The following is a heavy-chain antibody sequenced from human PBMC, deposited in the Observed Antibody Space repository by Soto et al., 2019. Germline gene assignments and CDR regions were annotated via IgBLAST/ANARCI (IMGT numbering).Heavy chain of an antibody. D-gene: IGHD3-10*01. Sequence: EVQLLESGGGLVQPGGSLRLSCAASGFTFNNYAMTWVRQAPGKGLEWVSAISGGGDTTSYADSVKGRFTVSRDGSKNTLYLQMSSLRAYDTALYYCAKGRGGSGSLTPRVDFWGQGTLVTVSS. CDR3: AKGRGGSGSLTPRVDF. CDR2: ISGGGDTT. J-gene: IGHJ4*02. V-gene: IGHV3-23*01. CDR1: GFTFNNYA.